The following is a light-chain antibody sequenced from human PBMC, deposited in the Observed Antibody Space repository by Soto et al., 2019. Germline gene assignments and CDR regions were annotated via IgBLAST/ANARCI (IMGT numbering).Light chain of an antibody. CDR2: EVS. V-gene: IGLV2-14*01. Sequence: QSALTQPASVSGSPGHSTTISCTGTSNDVGGYDYVSWYQQHPGKAPKLVIYEVSHRPSGISDRFSGSKSGNTASLTISGLQVEDEADYYCSSYATSSPYVFGPGTKVTVL. J-gene: IGLJ1*01. CDR3: SSYATSSPYV. CDR1: SNDVGGYDY.